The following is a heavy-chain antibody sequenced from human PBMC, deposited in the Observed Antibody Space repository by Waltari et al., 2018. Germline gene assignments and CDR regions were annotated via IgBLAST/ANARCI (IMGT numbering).Heavy chain of an antibody. CDR2: LNYDGSST. Sequence: EVQLVESGGGLVQPGGSLRLSCAASGFTFTSHWMHWVRQGPGQGLEWVSRLNYDGSSTYYADFVKGRFTISRDNAKNTLYLQMNSLRAEDTGVYYCVRGYGGDVYWGQGTLVTVSS. CDR3: VRGYGGDVY. D-gene: IGHD2-21*02. J-gene: IGHJ4*02. V-gene: IGHV3-74*01. CDR1: GFTFTSHW.